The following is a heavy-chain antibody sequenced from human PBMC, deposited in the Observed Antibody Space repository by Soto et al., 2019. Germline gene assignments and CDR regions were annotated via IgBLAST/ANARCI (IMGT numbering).Heavy chain of an antibody. CDR3: ARDPYYGAIDY. D-gene: IGHD3-10*01. CDR2: ISGSGGST. V-gene: IGHV3-23*01. J-gene: IGHJ4*02. Sequence: GGSLRLSCAASGFTFSRNAMSWVRQAPGKGLEWVSGISGSGGSTYNADSVKGRFTISRDNSKNSLYLQMNSLIAEDTAVYYCARDPYYGAIDYWGLGTLVTVSS. CDR1: GFTFSRNA.